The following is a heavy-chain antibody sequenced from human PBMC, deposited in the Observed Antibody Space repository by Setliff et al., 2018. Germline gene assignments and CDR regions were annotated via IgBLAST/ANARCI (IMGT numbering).Heavy chain of an antibody. Sequence: VASVKVSCKTSGYTFTGYFIHWVRQAPRQGLEWLGWINPKSGVTSYAQSFQGRIAMTRDTSINTVYMELYSLTSDDAAVYFCAREGGLQGATSYYYFYNYINVWGKGTKVTVSS. V-gene: IGHV1-2*02. CDR3: AREGGLQGATSYYYFYNYINV. J-gene: IGHJ6*03. D-gene: IGHD1-26*01. CDR1: GYTFTGYF. CDR2: INPKSGVT.